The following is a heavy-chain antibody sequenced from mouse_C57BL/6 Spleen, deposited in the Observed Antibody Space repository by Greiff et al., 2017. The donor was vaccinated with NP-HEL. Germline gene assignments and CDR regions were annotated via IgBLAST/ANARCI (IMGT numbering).Heavy chain of an antibody. CDR2: IHPNSGST. CDR3: ARSVVTTDWFAY. J-gene: IGHJ3*01. D-gene: IGHD2-2*01. CDR1: GYTFTSYW. Sequence: QVQLKQPGAELVKPGASVKLSCKASGYTFTSYWMHWVKQRPGQGLEWIGMIHPNSGSTNYNEKFKSKATLTVDKSSSTAYMQLSSLTSEDSAVYYCARSVVTTDWFAYWGQGTPVTVSA. V-gene: IGHV1-64*01.